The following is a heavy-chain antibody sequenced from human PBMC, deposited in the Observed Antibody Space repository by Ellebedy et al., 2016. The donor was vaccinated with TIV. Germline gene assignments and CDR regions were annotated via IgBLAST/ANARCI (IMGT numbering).Heavy chain of an antibody. CDR1: GYSFTSYW. J-gene: IGHJ4*02. CDR2: IYPGDSDT. Sequence: KVSCXGSGYSFTSYWIGWVRQMPGKGLEWMGIIYPGDSDTRYSPSFQGQVTISADKSISTAYLQWSSLKASDTAMYYCARPSSKWGEVAIVAYWGQGTLVTVSS. CDR3: ARPSSKWGEVAIVAY. V-gene: IGHV5-51*01. D-gene: IGHD2-21*01.